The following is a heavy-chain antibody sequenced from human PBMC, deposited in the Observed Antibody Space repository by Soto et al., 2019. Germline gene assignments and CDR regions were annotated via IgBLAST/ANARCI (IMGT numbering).Heavy chain of an antibody. V-gene: IGHV3-15*06. J-gene: IGHJ6*02. Sequence: GGSLRLSCTAAGFTFRNAWMSWVRQAPGKGLEWVGRVKTRSDAGTTYYAALVKGRFIISRDDSKNRLFLQMNSLKIEDTALYYCGTETAIINGNYYYFGMDVWGQGTTVTVSS. CDR2: VKTRSDAGTT. CDR3: GTETAIINGNYYYFGMDV. D-gene: IGHD2-21*02. CDR1: GFTFRNAW.